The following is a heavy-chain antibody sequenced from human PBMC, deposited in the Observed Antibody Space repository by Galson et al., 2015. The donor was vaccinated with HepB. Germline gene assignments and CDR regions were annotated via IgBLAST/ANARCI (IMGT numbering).Heavy chain of an antibody. V-gene: IGHV3-21*01. J-gene: IGHJ5*02. CDR3: ARDSRARDFWSGYDWFDP. CDR1: GFTFSSYS. D-gene: IGHD3-3*01. CDR2: IGSSNSYT. Sequence: SLRLSCAASGFTFSSYSMIWVRQAPGKGLECVSSIGSSNSYTYHADSVKGRFTMSRDNAKNSLYLQMNSLRDEDTAVYYCARDSRARDFWSGYDWFDPWGQGTLVTVSS.